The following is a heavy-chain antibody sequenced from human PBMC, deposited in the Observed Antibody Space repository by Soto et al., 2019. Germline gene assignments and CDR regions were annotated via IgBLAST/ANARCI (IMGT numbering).Heavy chain of an antibody. CDR1: GGSVSSGSYY. CDR2: IYYSGST. J-gene: IGHJ4*02. CDR3: ARRHYSSFLFDY. V-gene: IGHV4-61*01. D-gene: IGHD6-19*01. Sequence: PSETLSLTCTVSGGSVSSGSYYWSWIRQPPGKGLEWIGYIYYSGSTNYNPSLKSRVTISVDTSKNQFSLKLSSVTAADTAVYYCARRHYSSFLFDYWGQGTLVTVSS.